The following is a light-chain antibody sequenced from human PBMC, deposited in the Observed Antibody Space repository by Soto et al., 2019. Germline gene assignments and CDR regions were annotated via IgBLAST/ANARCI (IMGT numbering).Light chain of an antibody. CDR3: QQSYNTPRT. CDR1: QGISSY. V-gene: IGKV1-39*01. CDR2: GAS. J-gene: IGKJ1*01. Sequence: DIQLTQSPSFLSASVGDRVTITCRASQGISSYLAWFQQKPGRAPNLLIYGASTLQSGVPSRFSGSGSGTDFTLTINGLQPEDFATYYCQQSYNTPRTFGQGTKVDI.